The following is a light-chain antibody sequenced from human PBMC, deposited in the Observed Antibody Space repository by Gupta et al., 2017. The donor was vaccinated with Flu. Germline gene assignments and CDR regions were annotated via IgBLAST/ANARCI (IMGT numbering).Light chain of an antibody. V-gene: IGKV3-15*01. CDR1: QSVSSN. Sequence: EIVMTLSPATLSVSPGEIATLSCRASQSVSSNVSWYQQKPGQAPRLLNYGASTRATGIPARFSSSGSGTDSTLTSSSLPSEDVAVYYCQQYNNWLTFGPGTKVDIK. J-gene: IGKJ3*01. CDR3: QQYNNWLT. CDR2: GAS.